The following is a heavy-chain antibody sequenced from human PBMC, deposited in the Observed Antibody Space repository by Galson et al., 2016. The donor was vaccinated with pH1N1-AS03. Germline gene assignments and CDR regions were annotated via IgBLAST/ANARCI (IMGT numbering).Heavy chain of an antibody. Sequence: SVKVSCKASGYSFTDYYIHWVRQAPGLGLDWMGRINPSTGRTKYAQQFLGRFTMTRDTSIRTAYMELSRLTSDDTAVYYCSRQPSFYDTSGLPDAFDIWGQGTMVTVSS. CDR1: GYSFTDYY. D-gene: IGHD3-22*01. CDR3: SRQPSFYDTSGLPDAFDI. CDR2: INPSTGRT. J-gene: IGHJ3*02. V-gene: IGHV1-2*06.